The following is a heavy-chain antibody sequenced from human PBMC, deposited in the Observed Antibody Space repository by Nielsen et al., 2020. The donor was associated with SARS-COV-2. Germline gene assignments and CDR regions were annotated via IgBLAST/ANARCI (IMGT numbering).Heavy chain of an antibody. V-gene: IGHV4-59*12. Sequence: WIRQPPGKGLEWIGYIYYSGSTNYNPSLKSRVTISVDTSKNQFSLKLSSVTAADTAVYYCARGRVPPYYGSGSYYSTKYYFDYWGQGTLVTVSS. J-gene: IGHJ4*02. D-gene: IGHD3-10*01. CDR3: ARGRVPPYYGSGSYYSTKYYFDY. CDR2: IYYSGST.